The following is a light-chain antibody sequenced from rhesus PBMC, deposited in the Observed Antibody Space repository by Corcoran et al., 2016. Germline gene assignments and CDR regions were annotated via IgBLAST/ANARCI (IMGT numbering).Light chain of an antibody. Sequence: QAALTQPRSVSGSPGRSVTISCTGTSSDIGGYSYVSWYQQHPGTAPKLMIYEVTKRPSGVSDRVSGSQSGNTASLTISGLQTEDEADYYCCSYAGSNTFLFGSGTGLTVL. CDR2: EVT. CDR1: SSDIGGYSY. V-gene: IGLV2-32*02. J-gene: IGLJ6*01. CDR3: CSYAGSNTFL.